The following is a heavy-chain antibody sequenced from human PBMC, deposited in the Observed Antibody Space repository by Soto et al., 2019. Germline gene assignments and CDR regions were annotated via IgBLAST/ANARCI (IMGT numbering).Heavy chain of an antibody. CDR3: ARRHYYDTSGHFDEAHHFDS. Sequence: QVQLVESGGGVVQPGRSLRLSCAASGFTFSTYAMNWVRQAPGKGLEWVALTSYDGNYKYYADSVKGRFTISRDNSKNTLYLQMNSLRPDDTAVYYCARRHYYDTSGHFDEAHHFDSWGQGTLVTVSS. CDR1: GFTFSTYA. J-gene: IGHJ4*02. D-gene: IGHD3-22*01. CDR2: TSYDGNYK. V-gene: IGHV3-30*04.